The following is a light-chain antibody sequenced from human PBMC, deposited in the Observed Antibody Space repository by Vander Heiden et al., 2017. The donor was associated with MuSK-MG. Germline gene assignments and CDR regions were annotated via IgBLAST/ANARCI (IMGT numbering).Light chain of an antibody. Sequence: EIVLTQSPATLSLSPGERDTLSCRASQSVSSYLAWYQQKPGQAPRLLIYDASNRATGIPARFSGSGSGTDFTLTISSLEPEDFAVYYCQQRSNWPQNTFGGGTKVEIK. CDR1: QSVSSY. CDR3: QQRSNWPQNT. CDR2: DAS. J-gene: IGKJ4*01. V-gene: IGKV3-11*01.